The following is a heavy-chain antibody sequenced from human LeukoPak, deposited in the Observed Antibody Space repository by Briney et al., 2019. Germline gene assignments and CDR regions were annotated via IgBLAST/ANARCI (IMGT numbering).Heavy chain of an antibody. CDR1: GFSFSNYG. CDR3: AKGYGGSHFDY. CDR2: IRYDESKT. D-gene: IGHD4-23*01. Sequence: GGSLRLSCAASGFSFSNYGMHWVRQAPGKGLERVAFIRYDESKTYYADSVRGRFTISRDNSKNTLYLQMNSLRVEDTAIYYCAKGYGGSHFDYWGQGALVAVSS. V-gene: IGHV3-30*02. J-gene: IGHJ4*02.